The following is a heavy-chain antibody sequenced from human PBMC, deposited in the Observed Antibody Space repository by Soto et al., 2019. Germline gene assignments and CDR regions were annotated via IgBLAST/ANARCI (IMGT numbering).Heavy chain of an antibody. CDR2: SSPYNGNT. Sequence: QVQLVQSGDEVKKPGASVKVSCKASGYTFTNYGISWVRQAPGQGLEWMGWSSPYNGNTKYPQKLQGRVTMTTDTSTRTSYMERRSLRSDDTAVYFCARDGDRCTSTRCSPWPDTHFDLWGRGTLVTVSS. CDR1: GYTFTNYG. CDR3: ARDGDRCTSTRCSPWPDTHFDL. D-gene: IGHD2-2*01. J-gene: IGHJ2*01. V-gene: IGHV1-18*01.